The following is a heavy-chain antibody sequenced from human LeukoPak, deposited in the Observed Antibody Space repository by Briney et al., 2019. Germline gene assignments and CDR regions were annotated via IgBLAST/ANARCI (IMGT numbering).Heavy chain of an antibody. V-gene: IGHV1-69*13. CDR1: GGTFSSYV. CDR3: ARALDYDILNWFDP. D-gene: IGHD3-9*01. Sequence: GASVKVSCKASGGTFSSYVISWVRQAPGQGLEWMGGIIPIFGTANYAQKFQGRVTITADESTSTAYMELSSLRSEDTAVYYCARALDYDILNWFDPWGQGTLVTVSS. CDR2: IIPIFGTA. J-gene: IGHJ5*02.